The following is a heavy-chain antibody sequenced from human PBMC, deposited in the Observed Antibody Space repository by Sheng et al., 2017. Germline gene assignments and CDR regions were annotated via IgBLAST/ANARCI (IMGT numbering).Heavy chain of an antibody. CDR2: ISYDGSNK. CDR1: GFTFSSYA. J-gene: IGHJ6*03. CDR3: ARDKYYDYIWGSYRYSYYYYMDV. Sequence: QVQLVESGGGVVQPGRSLRLSCAASGFTFSSYAMHWVRQAPGKGLEWVAVISYDGSNKYYADSVKGRFTISRDNSKNTLYLQMNSLRAEDTAVYYCARDKYYDYIWGSYRYSYYYYMDVWGKGTTVTVSS. V-gene: IGHV3-30-3*01. D-gene: IGHD3-16*02.